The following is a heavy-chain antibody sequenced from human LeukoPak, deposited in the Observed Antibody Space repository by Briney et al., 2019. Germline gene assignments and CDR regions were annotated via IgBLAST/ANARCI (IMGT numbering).Heavy chain of an antibody. CDR1: GSSIRNIW. V-gene: IGHV3-15*01. D-gene: IGHD5-24*01. CDR2: IRSKGDGGTT. Sequence: GGSLRLSCVASGSSIRNIWMSWVRQAPGKGPEWVGRIRSKGDGGTTDYAAPVKGRFIISRDDSKDTLYLQMNSLETDDTAVYFCASHSNYWLLGYWGQGTLVTVSS. J-gene: IGHJ4*02. CDR3: ASHSNYWLLGY.